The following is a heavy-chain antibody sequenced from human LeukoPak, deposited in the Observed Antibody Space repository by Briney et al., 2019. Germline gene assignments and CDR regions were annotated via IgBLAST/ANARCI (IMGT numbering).Heavy chain of an antibody. V-gene: IGHV4-61*02. CDR2: IYTSGST. Sequence: PSETLSLTCTVSGGSISSGSYYWSWIRQPAGKGLEWIGRIYTSGSTNYNPSLKSRVTISVDTSKNQFSLKLSSVTAADTAVYYCERDPMGGSYYRGYWYFDLWGRGTLVTVSS. CDR3: ERDPMGGSYYRGYWYFDL. J-gene: IGHJ2*01. CDR1: GGSISSGSYY. D-gene: IGHD1-26*01.